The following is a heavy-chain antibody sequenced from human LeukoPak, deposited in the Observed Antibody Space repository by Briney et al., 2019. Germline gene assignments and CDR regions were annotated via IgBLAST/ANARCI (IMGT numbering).Heavy chain of an antibody. Sequence: ASVKVSCKASGYTFTGYYMHWVRQAPGQGPEWMGWINPNSGGTNYAQKFQGRVTMTRDTSISTAYMELSRLRSDDTAVYYCARPNFWSGYYQGYWGQGTLVTVSS. J-gene: IGHJ4*02. CDR3: ARPNFWSGYYQGY. V-gene: IGHV1-2*02. CDR1: GYTFTGYY. CDR2: INPNSGGT. D-gene: IGHD3-3*01.